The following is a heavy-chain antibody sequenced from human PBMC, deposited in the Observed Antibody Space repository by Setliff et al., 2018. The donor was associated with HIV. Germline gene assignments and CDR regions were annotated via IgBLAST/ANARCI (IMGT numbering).Heavy chain of an antibody. CDR1: GGTLSNYV. D-gene: IGHD2-15*01. CDR2: IIPMYNIP. V-gene: IGHV1-69*13. CDR3: ALPYCGGGNCWSSASLPPAGWFDP. J-gene: IGHJ5*02. Sequence: SVKVSCKTSGGTLSNYVITWVRQAPGQGLEWMGMIIPMYNIPAYAQKFQCRVTFTADESTSTAYMELSSLRSEDTAVYYCALPYCGGGNCWSSASLPPAGWFDPWGQGTLVTVSS.